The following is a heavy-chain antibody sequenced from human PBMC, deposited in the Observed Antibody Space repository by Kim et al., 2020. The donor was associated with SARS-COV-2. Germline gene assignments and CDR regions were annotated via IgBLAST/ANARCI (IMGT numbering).Heavy chain of an antibody. D-gene: IGHD5-18*01. Sequence: GGSLRLSCAASGFTFTKACMSWVRQAPGKGLEWVGHIRIKTDGAATDYAAPVQGRFTISRDDSKNTLYLQMNSLKTEDTAMYYCTTGTWIQLWLADYWG. CDR2: IRIKTDGAAT. CDR1: GFTFTKAC. J-gene: IGHJ4*01. CDR3: TTGTWIQLWLADY. V-gene: IGHV3-15*01.